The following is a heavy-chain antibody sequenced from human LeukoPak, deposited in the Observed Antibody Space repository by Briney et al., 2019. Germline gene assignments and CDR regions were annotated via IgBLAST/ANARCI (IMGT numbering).Heavy chain of an antibody. J-gene: IGHJ4*02. D-gene: IGHD2-8*01. CDR2: ISRSGSTI. CDR3: AKGNYCTNGVCFGLDY. Sequence: GGSLRLSCAASGFTFSSYEMNWARQAPGKGLEWVSYISRSGSTIYYADSVKCRFTIARDNAKNSMYLQMNSLRAEDTAVYYCAKGNYCTNGVCFGLDYWGQGTLVTVSS. V-gene: IGHV3-48*03. CDR1: GFTFSSYE.